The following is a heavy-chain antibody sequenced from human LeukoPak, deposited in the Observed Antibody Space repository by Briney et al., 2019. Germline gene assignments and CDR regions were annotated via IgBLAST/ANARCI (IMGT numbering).Heavy chain of an antibody. J-gene: IGHJ3*02. CDR2: IWYDGSNK. D-gene: IGHD3-22*01. Sequence: PGGSLRLSCAASGFTFSSYGMHWVRQAPGKGLEWVAVIWYDGSNKYHTDSVKGRFTISRDNSKNTLYLQMNSLRAEDTAVYYCAKDLSPYYYDSSGYYIPHDAFDIWGRGTMVTVSS. CDR3: AKDLSPYYYDSSGYYIPHDAFDI. V-gene: IGHV3-33*06. CDR1: GFTFSSYG.